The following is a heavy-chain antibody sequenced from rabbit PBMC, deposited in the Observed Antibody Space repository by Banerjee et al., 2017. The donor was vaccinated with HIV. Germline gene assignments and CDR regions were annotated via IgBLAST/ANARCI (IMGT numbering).Heavy chain of an antibody. V-gene: IGHV1S45*01. CDR1: GFSFSSYW. D-gene: IGHD6-1*01. Sequence: QEQLEESGGDLVKPEGSLTLTCTASGFSFSSYWIYWVRQAPGKGPEWIACIWPGSSGSTYYASWAKGRFTISKTSSTTVTLQMTSLTAADTATYFCARDYAGDAGYGYGPTYFNLWGPGTLVTVS. J-gene: IGHJ4*01. CDR3: ARDYAGDAGYGYGPTYFNL. CDR2: IWPGSSGST.